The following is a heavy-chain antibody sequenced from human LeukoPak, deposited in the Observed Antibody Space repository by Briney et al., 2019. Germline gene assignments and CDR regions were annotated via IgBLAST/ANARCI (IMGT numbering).Heavy chain of an antibody. Sequence: GASVKVSCKASGYTFTSYGISWVRQAPGQGLEWMGWINTYNGNTNYAQKLQGRVTMTTDTSTSTAYMELRSLRSDDTAVYYCARGGGGNSAAPFDYWGQGTPVTVSS. V-gene: IGHV1-18*01. D-gene: IGHD4-23*01. J-gene: IGHJ4*02. CDR2: INTYNGNT. CDR3: ARGGGGNSAAPFDY. CDR1: GYTFTSYG.